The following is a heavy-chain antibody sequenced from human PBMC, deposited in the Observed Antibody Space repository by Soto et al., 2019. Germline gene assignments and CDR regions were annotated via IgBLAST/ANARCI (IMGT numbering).Heavy chain of an antibody. J-gene: IGHJ6*03. CDR2: ISSSSSTI. CDR1: GFTFSSYS. Sequence: GGSLRLSCAASGFTFSSYSMNWVRQAPGKGLEWVSYISSSSSTIYYADSVKGRFTISRDNAKNSLYLQMNSLRAEDTSVYYCAREHSSVVVVAATHDYYYYYMDVWGKGTTVTVSS. V-gene: IGHV3-48*01. D-gene: IGHD2-15*01. CDR3: AREHSSVVVVAATHDYYYYYMDV.